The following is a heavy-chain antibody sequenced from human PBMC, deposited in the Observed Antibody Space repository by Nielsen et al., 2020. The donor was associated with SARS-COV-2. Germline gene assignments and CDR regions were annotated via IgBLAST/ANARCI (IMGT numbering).Heavy chain of an antibody. Sequence: SLKISCAASGFTFDGHAMHWVRQDPGKGLEWVSGISWNSGSIGYADSVKGRFTISRDNAKNSLYLQMNSLRAEDTALYYCAKDIHGGYCSGCSAFDIWGQGTMVTVSS. CDR3: AKDIHGGYCSGCSAFDI. J-gene: IGHJ3*02. CDR1: GFTFDGHA. V-gene: IGHV3-9*01. CDR2: ISWNSGSI. D-gene: IGHD2-15*01.